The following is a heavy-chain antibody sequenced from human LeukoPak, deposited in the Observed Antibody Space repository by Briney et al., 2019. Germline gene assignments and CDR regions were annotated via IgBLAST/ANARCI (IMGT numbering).Heavy chain of an antibody. J-gene: IGHJ4*02. CDR1: GGSISTGGSSDSYY. Sequence: SETLSLTCSVSGGSISTGGSSDSYYWSWIRQPPGKGLEWIGYLSFTGSTNYNPSLKSRVTISVDTSKNQFSLKVTSVTAADSAVYYCARHYDSSAYWYYFDSWSQGTLVTVSS. V-gene: IGHV4-61*01. CDR3: ARHYDSSAYWYYFDS. CDR2: LSFTGST. D-gene: IGHD3-22*01.